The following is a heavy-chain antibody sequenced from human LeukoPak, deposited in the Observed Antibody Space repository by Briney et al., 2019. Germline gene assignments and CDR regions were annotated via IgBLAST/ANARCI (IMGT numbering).Heavy chain of an antibody. Sequence: ASLKVSSKASGYTFNTFDINWVRQAPGQGRGRMGRVNAYNDKTVYTPKFRGRVSLSSNNSITAAYMEMRGLKSADTAVYFCARGRRLRGVTSRPIYYYYYMDVWGGGTTVTVS. V-gene: IGHV1-8*03. CDR1: GYTFNTFD. CDR3: ARGRRLRGVTSRPIYYYYYMDV. D-gene: IGHD3-10*01. J-gene: IGHJ6*03. CDR2: VNAYNDKT.